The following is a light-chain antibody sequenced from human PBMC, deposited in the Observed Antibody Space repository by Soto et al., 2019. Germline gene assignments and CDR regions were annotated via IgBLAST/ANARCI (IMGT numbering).Light chain of an antibody. CDR3: QQYDTYPWT. CDR2: DAS. Sequence: DLPMTQSPSTLSASVGDRVTITCRASQSISCWLAWYQQKPGKAPNLLIYDASSLESGVPSRFSGSGSATEFTLTISSLQPDDFTTYYCQQYDTYPWTFGQGTKVEI. CDR1: QSISCW. V-gene: IGKV1-5*01. J-gene: IGKJ1*01.